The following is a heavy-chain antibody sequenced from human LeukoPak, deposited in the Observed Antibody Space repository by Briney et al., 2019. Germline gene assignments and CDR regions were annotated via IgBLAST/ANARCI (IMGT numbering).Heavy chain of an antibody. V-gene: IGHV4-4*07. CDR2: TYTSGNT. Sequence: SSETLSLTCTVSGGSISSYYWSWIRQPAGKGLEWIGRTYTSGNTNYNPSLKSRVTISVDTSKNQFSLKLSSVTAADTAVYYCAVRYSSGWYRGKIDYWGQGTLVTVSS. CDR1: GGSISSYY. CDR3: AVRYSSGWYRGKIDY. D-gene: IGHD6-19*01. J-gene: IGHJ4*02.